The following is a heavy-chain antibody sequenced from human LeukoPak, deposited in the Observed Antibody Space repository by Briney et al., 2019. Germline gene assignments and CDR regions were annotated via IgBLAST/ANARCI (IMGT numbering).Heavy chain of an antibody. Sequence: GGSLRLSCAASGFTFSSYGMSWVRQAPGKGLEWVSAISGSGGSTYYADSVKGRFTISRDNSKNTLYLQMNSLRAEDTAVYYCATPIGGFGKWSYWYFDLWGRGTLVTVSS. CDR1: GFTFSSYG. D-gene: IGHD3-10*01. V-gene: IGHV3-23*01. CDR3: ATPIGGFGKWSYWYFDL. CDR2: ISGSGGST. J-gene: IGHJ2*01.